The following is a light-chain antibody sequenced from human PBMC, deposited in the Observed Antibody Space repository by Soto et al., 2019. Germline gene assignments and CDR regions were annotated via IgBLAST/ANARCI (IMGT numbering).Light chain of an antibody. CDR3: TSYATGDTFP. J-gene: IGLJ2*01. CDR1: SSDVGGYSY. CDR2: EVS. V-gene: IGLV2-8*01. Sequence: QSALTQPPSASGSPGQSVAISCTGTSSDVGGYSYVSWYQQHPGKAPKLMIYEVSKRPSGVPDRFSGSKSGNTASLTVSGLQAEDEADYYCTSYATGDTFPFGGGTKVTVL.